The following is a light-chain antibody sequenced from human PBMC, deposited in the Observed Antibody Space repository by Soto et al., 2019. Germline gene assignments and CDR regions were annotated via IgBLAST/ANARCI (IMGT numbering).Light chain of an antibody. CDR3: HQYGSSPPT. CDR1: RRVTNNY. V-gene: IGKV3-20*01. CDR2: GAS. J-gene: IGKJ1*01. Sequence: IVLTQSPGTLSLSSGERATLSCRASRRVTNNYVAWYQRKPGQAPRLLIYGASSRATDIPGRFSGTGSGTDFSLTITRLEPEDFAVYYCHQYGSSPPTFGQGTKVEI.